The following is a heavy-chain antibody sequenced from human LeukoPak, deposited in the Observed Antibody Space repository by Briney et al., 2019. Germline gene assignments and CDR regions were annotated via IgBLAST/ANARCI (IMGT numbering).Heavy chain of an antibody. CDR3: ARTYCSGGSCYDY. CDR2: IYHSGSI. Sequence: KASETLSLTCAVSGGSISSSNWWSWVRQPPGKGLEWIGEIYHSGSINYNPSLKSRVTISVDKSKNQFSLKLSSVTAADTAVYYCARTYCSGGSCYDYWGQGTLVTVSS. J-gene: IGHJ4*02. V-gene: IGHV4-4*02. CDR1: GGSISSSNW. D-gene: IGHD2-15*01.